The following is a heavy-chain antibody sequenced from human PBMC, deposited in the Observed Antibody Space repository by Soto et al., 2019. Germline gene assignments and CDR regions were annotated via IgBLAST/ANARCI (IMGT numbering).Heavy chain of an antibody. Sequence: SVKVSCKASGFTFTSSAMQWVRQARGQRLEWIGWIVVGSGNTNYAQKFQERVTITRDMSTSTAYMELSSLRSEDTAVYYCAATTAIMITFGGVIVPNFDYWGQGTLVTVSS. CDR2: IVVGSGNT. D-gene: IGHD3-16*02. CDR1: GFTFTSSA. CDR3: AATTAIMITFGGVIVPNFDY. V-gene: IGHV1-58*02. J-gene: IGHJ4*02.